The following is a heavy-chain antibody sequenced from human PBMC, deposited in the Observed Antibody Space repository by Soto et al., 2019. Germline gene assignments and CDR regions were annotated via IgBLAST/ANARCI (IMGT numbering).Heavy chain of an antibody. CDR1: GGSVSSSNYY. Sequence: SETLSLTCIVSGGSVSSSNYYWSWIRQAPGKGLEWIGYIYYSGSTNYNPSLKSRVTISVDTSQNQFSLKLRSVTAADTAVYYCARASSCAYDSCAFDPWGQGTLVTVSS. J-gene: IGHJ5*02. CDR2: IYYSGST. V-gene: IGHV4-61*01. CDR3: ARASSCAYDSCAFDP. D-gene: IGHD3-16*01.